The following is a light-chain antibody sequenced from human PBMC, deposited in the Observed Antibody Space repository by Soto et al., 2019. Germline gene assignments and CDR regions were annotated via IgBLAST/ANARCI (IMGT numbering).Light chain of an antibody. Sequence: DIQMTQSPSSLSASVGDRVTITCRASQDISSWLAWFQQKSGKAPKSLIYDTSSLQSEVPSRFSGSGSGTDFTLTISRRQPEDFGTYYCQQYKTYPLTFGGGTKVEVK. CDR2: DTS. V-gene: IGKV1D-16*01. J-gene: IGKJ4*01. CDR3: QQYKTYPLT. CDR1: QDISSW.